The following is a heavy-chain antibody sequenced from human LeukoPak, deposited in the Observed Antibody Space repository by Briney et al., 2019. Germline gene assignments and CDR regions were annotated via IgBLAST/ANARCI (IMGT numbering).Heavy chain of an antibody. CDR3: TTSTHCSSTSCPADY. CDR1: GYSFTSYW. V-gene: IGHV5-51*01. J-gene: IGHJ4*02. D-gene: IGHD2-2*01. Sequence: GESLKISCKGSGYSFTSYWIGWVRQMPGKGLEWMGIIYPGDSDTRYSPSFQGQVTISADKSISTAYLQWSSLKASDTAMYYCTTSTHCSSTSCPADYWGQGTLVTVSS. CDR2: IYPGDSDT.